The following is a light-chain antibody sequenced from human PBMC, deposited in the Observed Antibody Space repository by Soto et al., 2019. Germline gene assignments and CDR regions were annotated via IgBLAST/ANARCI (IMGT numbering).Light chain of an antibody. V-gene: IGKV1-5*03. CDR1: QSISSW. CDR2: KAS. CDR3: QQYTRQYT. Sequence: DIQMTQSPSTLSASVGDTVTITCRASQSISSWLAWYQQNPGKAPKLLIYKASILESGVPSRFSGSGSGTESTLTISSLQPDDFATYYCQQYTRQYTFRQGTKLEIK. J-gene: IGKJ2*01.